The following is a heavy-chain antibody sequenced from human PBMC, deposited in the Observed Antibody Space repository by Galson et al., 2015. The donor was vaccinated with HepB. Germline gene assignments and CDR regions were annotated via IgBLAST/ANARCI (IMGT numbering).Heavy chain of an antibody. V-gene: IGHV3-30*18. J-gene: IGHJ4*02. D-gene: IGHD1-26*01. CDR3: AKVHVVGATVALYDY. CDR1: GFTFSSYG. Sequence: SLRLSCAASGFTFSSYGMHWVRQAPGKGLEWVAVISYDGSNKYYADSVKGRFTISRDNSKNTLYLQMNSLRAEDTAVYYCAKVHVVGATVALYDYWGQGTLVTVSS. CDR2: ISYDGSNK.